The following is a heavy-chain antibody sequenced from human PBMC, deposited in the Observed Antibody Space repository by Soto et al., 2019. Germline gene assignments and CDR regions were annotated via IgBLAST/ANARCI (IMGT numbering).Heavy chain of an antibody. Sequence: ASVKVSCKASGYTFTSYGISWVRQAPGQGLEWMGRISAYNGNTNYAQKIQGRVTITTDKSTSTAYMELSSLRSEDTAVYYCARDIYGSGSYRFDYWGQGTLVTVSS. J-gene: IGHJ4*02. CDR3: ARDIYGSGSYRFDY. D-gene: IGHD3-10*01. CDR1: GYTFTSYG. CDR2: ISAYNGNT. V-gene: IGHV1-18*01.